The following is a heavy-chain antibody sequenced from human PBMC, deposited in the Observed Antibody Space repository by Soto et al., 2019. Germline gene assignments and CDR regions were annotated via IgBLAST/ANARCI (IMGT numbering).Heavy chain of an antibody. V-gene: IGHV3-64*01. CDR3: ARDTFDYSYNWFDL. CDR1: GFTFSSYA. D-gene: IGHD4-4*01. Sequence: PGGSLRLSCAASGFTFSSYAMHWVRQAPGKGLEYVSAISSNGGSTYYANSVKGRFTISRDNSKNTLYLQMGSLRAEDMAVYYCARDTFDYSYNWFDLWGQGTLVTVSS. CDR2: ISSNGGST. J-gene: IGHJ5*02.